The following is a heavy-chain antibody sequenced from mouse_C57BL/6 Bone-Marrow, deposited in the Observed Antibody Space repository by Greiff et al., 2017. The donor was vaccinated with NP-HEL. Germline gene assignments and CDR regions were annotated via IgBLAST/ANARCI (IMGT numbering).Heavy chain of an antibody. D-gene: IGHD1-1*01. CDR1: DSEVFPIAY. CDR2: ILPSIGRT. CDR3: ARRLDYYGSYWYFDV. Sequence: QVQLKESGSELRSPGSSVKLSCKDFDSEVFPIAYMSWVRQKPGHGFEWIGGILPSIGRTIYGEKFEDKATLDADTLSNTAYLELNSLTSEDSAIYYCARRLDYYGSYWYFDVWGTGTTVTVSS. V-gene: IGHV15-2*01. J-gene: IGHJ1*03.